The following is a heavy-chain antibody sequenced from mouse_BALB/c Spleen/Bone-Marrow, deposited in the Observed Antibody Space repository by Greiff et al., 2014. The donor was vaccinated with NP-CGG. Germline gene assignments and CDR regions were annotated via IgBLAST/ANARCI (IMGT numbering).Heavy chain of an antibody. CDR1: GRARTSYG. Sequence: VMLVESGPGLVARPQKRPRRGKEEGRARTSYGVHGVRQPPGKGREGVGKIWAGGSTNYKSALMSRLSISKDNSKSQVFLKMNSLQTDDTAMYYCARDRRDYGKAWYFDVWGAGTTVTVSS. J-gene: IGHJ1*01. CDR2: IWAGGST. D-gene: IGHD2-1*01. CDR3: ARDRRDYGKAWYFDV. V-gene: IGHV2-9*02.